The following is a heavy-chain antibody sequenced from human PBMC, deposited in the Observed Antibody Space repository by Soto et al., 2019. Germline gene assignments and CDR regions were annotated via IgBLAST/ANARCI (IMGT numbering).Heavy chain of an antibody. V-gene: IGHV4-61*01. J-gene: IGHJ4*02. CDR1: GGSVSSGSYY. CDR2: IYYSGST. CDR3: AASRGYFDY. D-gene: IGHD3-10*01. Sequence: QVQLQESGPGLVKPSETLSLTCTVSGGSVSSGSYYWSWIRQPPGKGLEWIGYIYYSGSTNYNPSLKSRVTISVDTSKNQFSLKLSSVPAADTAVYYCAASRGYFDYWGQGTLVTVSS.